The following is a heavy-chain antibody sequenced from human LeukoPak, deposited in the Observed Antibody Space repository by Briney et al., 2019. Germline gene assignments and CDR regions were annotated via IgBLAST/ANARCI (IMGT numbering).Heavy chain of an antibody. J-gene: IGHJ4*02. Sequence: KSSETLSLTCTVSGGSISSSSYYWGWIRQPPGKGLEWIGNIYYSGSTSYSPSLKSRVTISLDTSKNQFSLKLNSVTAADTAVYYCAYGGGDCFDYWGQGTLVTVSS. D-gene: IGHD2-21*02. V-gene: IGHV4-39*07. CDR1: GGSISSSSYY. CDR2: IYYSGST. CDR3: AYGGGDCFDY.